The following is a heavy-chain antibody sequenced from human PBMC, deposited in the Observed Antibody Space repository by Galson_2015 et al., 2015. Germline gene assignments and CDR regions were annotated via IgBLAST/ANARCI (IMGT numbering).Heavy chain of an antibody. V-gene: IGHV1-3*01. Sequence: SVKVSCKASGYTFTSYAMHWVRQAPGQRLEWLGWINAGNGNTKYSQKFQGRVTITRDTSASTAYMELSSLRSEDTAVYYCARDLHYDILTGSLRGWFDPWGQGTLVTVSP. CDR2: INAGNGNT. CDR3: ARDLHYDILTGSLRGWFDP. CDR1: GYTFTSYA. D-gene: IGHD3-9*01. J-gene: IGHJ5*02.